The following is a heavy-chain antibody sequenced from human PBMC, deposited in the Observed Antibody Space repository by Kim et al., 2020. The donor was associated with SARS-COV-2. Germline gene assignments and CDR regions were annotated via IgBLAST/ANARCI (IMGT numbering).Heavy chain of an antibody. CDR3: ARGGIAVPGAAVTRYYYFTMDA. J-gene: IGHJ6*02. D-gene: IGHD6-19*01. Sequence: SETLSLTCSVSGDSIGSYYWNWIRQPAGKGLEYIGRIYSSGATNYNPSLKSRVSVSVDTSKNRFSLRLNSVTAADTAVYYCARGGIAVPGAAVTRYYYFTMDAWGRGTTVTVS. V-gene: IGHV4-4*07. CDR2: IYSSGAT. CDR1: GDSIGSYY.